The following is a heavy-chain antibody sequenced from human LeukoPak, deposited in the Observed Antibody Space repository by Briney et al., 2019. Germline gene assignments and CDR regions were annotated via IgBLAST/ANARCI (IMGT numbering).Heavy chain of an antibody. D-gene: IGHD5-18*01. CDR2: IWYDGSNK. CDR1: GFTFSSYG. J-gene: IGHJ6*02. Sequence: GRSLRLSCAASGFTFSSYGTHWVRQAPGKGLEWVAVIWYDGSNKYYADSVKGRFTISRDNSKNTLYLQMNSLRAEDTAVYYCAREDHSGYSYGFNGMDVWGQGTTVTVSS. V-gene: IGHV3-33*01. CDR3: AREDHSGYSYGFNGMDV.